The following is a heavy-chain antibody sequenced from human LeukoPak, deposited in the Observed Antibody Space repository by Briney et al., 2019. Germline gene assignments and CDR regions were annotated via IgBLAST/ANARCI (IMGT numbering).Heavy chain of an antibody. CDR1: GGSLSSGSYY. CDR2: IYYSGST. CDR3: ARGPRNFDY. V-gene: IGHV4-39*07. Sequence: SETLSLTCTVSGGSLSSGSYYWGWLRQPPGTGLEWIANIYYSGSTYYNPSLKSRVTISEHTSENQFSLKLSSVTAADTAVYYCARGPRNFDYWGQGTLVIVSS. J-gene: IGHJ4*02.